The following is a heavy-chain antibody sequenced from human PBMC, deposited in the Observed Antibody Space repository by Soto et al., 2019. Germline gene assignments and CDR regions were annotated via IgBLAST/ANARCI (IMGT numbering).Heavy chain of an antibody. CDR2: IYYSGST. V-gene: IGHV4-39*01. CDR3: ARQREYSGYEGDAFDI. D-gene: IGHD5-12*01. Sequence: SETLSLTCTVSGSSISSSSYYWGWIRQPPGKGLEWIGSIYYSGSTYYNPSLKSRVTISVDTSKNQFSLKLSSVTAADTAVYYCARQREYSGYEGDAFDIWGQGTMVTVSS. J-gene: IGHJ3*02. CDR1: GSSISSSSYY.